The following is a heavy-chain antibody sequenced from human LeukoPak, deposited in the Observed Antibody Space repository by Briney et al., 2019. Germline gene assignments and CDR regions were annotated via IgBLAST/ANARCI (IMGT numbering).Heavy chain of an antibody. CDR3: VRPYGGNSGN. J-gene: IGHJ4*02. D-gene: IGHD4-23*01. CDR1: GYRFTSDW. Sequence: GESLKISCKGSGYRFTSDWIGWVRQMPGRGLDWMGIIYPGDSDTKSSPSFRGQVTISADRSVNTAYLQWSSLKASDSAMYYCVRPYGGNSGNWGQGTLVTVSS. V-gene: IGHV5-51*01. CDR2: IYPGDSDT.